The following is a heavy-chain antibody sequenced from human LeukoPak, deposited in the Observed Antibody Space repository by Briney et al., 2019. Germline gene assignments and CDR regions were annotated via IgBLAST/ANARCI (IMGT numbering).Heavy chain of an antibody. J-gene: IGHJ4*02. CDR2: IYYSGNT. V-gene: IGHV4-39*01. Sequence: WVRQPPGKGLEWIGSIYYSGNTYYNASLKSQVSISIDTSKNQFSLRLTSVTAADTAVYYCARQTGSGLFILPGGQGTLVTVSS. D-gene: IGHD3/OR15-3a*01. CDR3: ARQTGSGLFILP.